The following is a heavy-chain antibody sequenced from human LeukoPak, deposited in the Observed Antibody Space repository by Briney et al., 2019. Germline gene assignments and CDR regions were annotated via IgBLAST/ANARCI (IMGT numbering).Heavy chain of an antibody. J-gene: IGHJ2*01. CDR3: ARAREMATIYWYFDL. V-gene: IGHV4-34*01. D-gene: IGHD5-24*01. CDR2: INHSGST. CDR1: GGSFSGYY. Sequence: SETLSLTCAAYGGSFSGYYWSWIRQPPGKGLEWIGEINHSGSTNYNPSLKSRVTISVDTSKNQFSLKLSSVTAADTAVYYCARAREMATIYWYFDLWGRGTLVTVSS.